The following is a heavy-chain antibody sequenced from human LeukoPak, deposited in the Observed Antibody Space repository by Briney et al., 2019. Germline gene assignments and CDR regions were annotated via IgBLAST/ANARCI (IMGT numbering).Heavy chain of an antibody. D-gene: IGHD3-10*01. V-gene: IGHV3-64*01. CDR2: ISSNGIYT. J-gene: IGHJ4*02. CDR1: GFTFSSYT. Sequence: GGSLRLSCAASGFTFSSYTMHWVRQAPGKGLEYVSAISSNGIYTFYANSVKGRFTISRDNSKNTLYLQMNSLRAEDTGVFYCARDIWYGSGSSRGVHYWGQGTLVTVSS. CDR3: ARDIWYGSGSSRGVHY.